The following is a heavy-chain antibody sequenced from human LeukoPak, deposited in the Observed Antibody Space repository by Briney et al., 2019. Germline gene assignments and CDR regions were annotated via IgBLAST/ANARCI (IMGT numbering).Heavy chain of an antibody. V-gene: IGHV3-23*01. Sequence: GGSLRLSCAASGFTFSSYAMSWVRQAPGKGLEWVSAISGSGGSTYYADSVKGRFTISRDNSKNTLYLQMNSLRAEDTAVYYCAYPLGWEQLLFDALDFWGQGTLVTVSS. CDR1: GFTFSSYA. CDR3: AYPLGWEQLLFDALDF. CDR2: ISGSGGST. J-gene: IGHJ4*02. D-gene: IGHD2-2*01.